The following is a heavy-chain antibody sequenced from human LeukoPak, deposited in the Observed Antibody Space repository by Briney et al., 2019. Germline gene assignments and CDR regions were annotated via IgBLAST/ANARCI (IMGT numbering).Heavy chain of an antibody. Sequence: ASVKVSCKASGGTFSSYAISWVRQAPGQGLEWMEGIIPIFGTANYAQKFQGRVTITADKSTSTAYMELSSLRSEDTAVYYCASPPPRRGYSYGYDAFDIWGQGTMVTVSS. V-gene: IGHV1-69*06. J-gene: IGHJ3*02. D-gene: IGHD5-18*01. CDR2: IIPIFGTA. CDR3: ASPPPRRGYSYGYDAFDI. CDR1: GGTFSSYA.